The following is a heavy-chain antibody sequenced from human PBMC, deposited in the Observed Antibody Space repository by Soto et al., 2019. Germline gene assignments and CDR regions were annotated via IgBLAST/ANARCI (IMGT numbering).Heavy chain of an antibody. D-gene: IGHD2-2*01. CDR1: GGTFSSYA. Sequence: QVQLVQSGGEVKKPGSSVKVSCKASGGTFSSYAISWVRQAPGQGLEWMGGIIPISGTANYAQKFQGRVTITADESTSTVSMELSSLRSEDTAVYFCARSQGSSTSLEIYYYYYYGMDVWGQGTTVTVSS. CDR2: IIPISGTA. J-gene: IGHJ6*02. V-gene: IGHV1-69*01. CDR3: ARSQGSSTSLEIYYYYYYGMDV.